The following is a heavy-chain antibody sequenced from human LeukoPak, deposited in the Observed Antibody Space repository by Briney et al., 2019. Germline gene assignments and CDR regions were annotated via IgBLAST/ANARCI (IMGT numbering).Heavy chain of an antibody. CDR2: ISSTGTSI. Sequence: GGSLRLSCAASGYTFSSYAMIWVRQAPGKGLEWVSYISSTGTSIYYADSVKGRFTISRDNAKNSLYLQMNSLRAEDTAVYYCARDDGDNAYDYWGQGTLVTVSA. CDR1: GYTFSSYA. V-gene: IGHV3-48*01. J-gene: IGHJ4*02. D-gene: IGHD4-17*01. CDR3: ARDDGDNAYDY.